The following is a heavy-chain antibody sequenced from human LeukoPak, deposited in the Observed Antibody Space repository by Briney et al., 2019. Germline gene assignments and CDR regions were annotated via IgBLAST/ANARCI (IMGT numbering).Heavy chain of an antibody. V-gene: IGHV3-23*01. CDR2: ISGSGGST. J-gene: IGHJ4*02. Sequence: GGSLRLSCAASGFTFSSYSMNWVRQAPGKGLEWVSAISGSGGSTYYADSVKGRFTISRDNSKNTLYLQMNSLRAEDTAVYYCAKEEKRSRWELPLYYFDYWGQGTLVTVSS. CDR1: GFTFSSYS. D-gene: IGHD1-26*01. CDR3: AKEEKRSRWELPLYYFDY.